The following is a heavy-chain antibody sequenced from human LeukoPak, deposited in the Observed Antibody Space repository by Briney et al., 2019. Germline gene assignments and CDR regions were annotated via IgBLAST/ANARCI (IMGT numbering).Heavy chain of an antibody. J-gene: IGHJ4*02. CDR2: INPNSGGT. Sequence: ASVKVSCKASGYTFTGYYMHWVRQAPGQGLERMGRINPNSGGTNYAQKFQGRVTMTRDTSISTAYMELSRLRSDDTAVYYCAFSAGRDLGYCSGGSCPFDYWGQGTLVTVSS. D-gene: IGHD2-15*01. CDR1: GYTFTGYY. V-gene: IGHV1-2*06. CDR3: AFSAGRDLGYCSGGSCPFDY.